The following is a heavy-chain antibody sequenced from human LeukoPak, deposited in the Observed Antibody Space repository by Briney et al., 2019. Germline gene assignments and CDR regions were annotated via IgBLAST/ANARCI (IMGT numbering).Heavy chain of an antibody. CDR2: IYYSGST. Sequence: PSETLSLTCSVSGGSISSYYWSWIRQPPGKGLKGVGFIYYSGSTNYNPSLKSPVTISVDTSKNQFSLKLSSVTAADTAVYYCARDRYGGFDYCGQGTLVTVSS. V-gene: IGHV4-59*01. CDR3: ARDRYGGFDY. J-gene: IGHJ4*02. CDR1: GGSISSYY. D-gene: IGHD1-26*01.